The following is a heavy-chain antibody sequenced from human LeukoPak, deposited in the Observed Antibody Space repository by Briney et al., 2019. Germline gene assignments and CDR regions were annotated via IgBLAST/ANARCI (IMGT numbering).Heavy chain of an antibody. V-gene: IGHV3-64*01. CDR2: ISSNGGST. CDR3: ARGLDYYDSSGYLDY. D-gene: IGHD3-22*01. J-gene: IGHJ4*02. CDR1: GFTFSSYA. Sequence: GGSLRLSCAASGFTFSSYAMHWVGQAPGKGLESVSAISSNGGSTYYANSVKGRFTISRDNSKNTLYLQMGSLRAEDMAVYYCARGLDYYDSSGYLDYWGQGTLVTVSS.